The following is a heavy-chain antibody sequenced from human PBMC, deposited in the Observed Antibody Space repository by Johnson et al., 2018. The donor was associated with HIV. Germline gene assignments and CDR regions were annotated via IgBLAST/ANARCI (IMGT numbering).Heavy chain of an antibody. D-gene: IGHD3-9*01. Sequence: VQLVESGGGLVQPGGSLRLSCAASGFTFSSYAMSWVRQAPGKGLEWVSAISGSGGSTYYADSVKGRFTISRDNSKNTLYPQMTSLRAEDTAVYYCAKDFDGAYDAFDIWGQGTMVTVSS. CDR1: GFTFSSYA. V-gene: IGHV3-23*04. J-gene: IGHJ3*02. CDR2: ISGSGGST. CDR3: AKDFDGAYDAFDI.